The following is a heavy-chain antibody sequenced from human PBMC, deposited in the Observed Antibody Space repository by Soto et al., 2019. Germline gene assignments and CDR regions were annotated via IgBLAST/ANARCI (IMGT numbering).Heavy chain of an antibody. CDR3: AREQPPKPYAFDI. D-gene: IGHD5-18*01. CDR2: INGGGST. V-gene: IGHV3-66*01. J-gene: IGHJ3*02. Sequence: PGGSLRLSCAASGFTVSSNDMSWVRQAPGKGLEWVSVINGGGSTYDADSVKGRFTISRDNSKNTVYLQMNSLRVEDTAVYYCAREQPPKPYAFDIWGQGTMVTVSS. CDR1: GFTVSSND.